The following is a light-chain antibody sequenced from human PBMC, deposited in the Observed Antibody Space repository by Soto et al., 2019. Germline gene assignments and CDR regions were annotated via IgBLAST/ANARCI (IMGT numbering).Light chain of an antibody. Sequence: QSVLTQPPSASGSPGQSVTISCTGTSSDVGGYDYVSWYQQYPGKAPRLMIYGVTKRPSGVPDRFSGSKSGNTASLTVSGLQAEDEADYYCCSYANTKSYVFGTGTEVTVL. J-gene: IGLJ1*01. CDR1: SSDVGGYDY. V-gene: IGLV2-8*01. CDR3: CSYANTKSYV. CDR2: GVT.